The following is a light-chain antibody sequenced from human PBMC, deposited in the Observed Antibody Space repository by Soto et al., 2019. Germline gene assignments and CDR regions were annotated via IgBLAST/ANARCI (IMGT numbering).Light chain of an antibody. CDR3: QQDNNRWT. V-gene: IGKV1-5*03. J-gene: IGKJ1*01. Sequence: DIQMTQSPSTLSASVGDRVTITCRASQSISVWLAWFQQKPGNAPKLLIYKASTLESGVPSRFSGSGSGTEFPLTNRSLQPDDSSTFYCQQDNNRWTFGQGTKVEI. CDR2: KAS. CDR1: QSISVW.